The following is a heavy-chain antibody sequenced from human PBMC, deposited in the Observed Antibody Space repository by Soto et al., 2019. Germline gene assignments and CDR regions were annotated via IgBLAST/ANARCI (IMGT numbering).Heavy chain of an antibody. CDR2: IIPIFGTA. J-gene: IGHJ6*02. CDR1: GVTFSSYA. CDR3: ARSVSFRYQLLKRGMDV. D-gene: IGHD2-2*01. V-gene: IGHV1-69*13. Sequence: ASVKVSCKASGVTFSSYAISWVRQAPGQGLEWMGGIIPIFGTANYAQRFQGRVTITADESTSTAYMELSSLRSEDTAVYYCARSVSFRYQLLKRGMDVWGQGTTVTVSS.